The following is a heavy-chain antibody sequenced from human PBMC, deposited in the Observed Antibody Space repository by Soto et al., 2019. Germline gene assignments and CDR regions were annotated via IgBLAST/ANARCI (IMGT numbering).Heavy chain of an antibody. D-gene: IGHD4-17*01. CDR3: ARHHVFSGDRQKPRFFFDY. CDR2: IYYSGST. CDR1: GGSISSSSYY. V-gene: IGHV4-39*01. Sequence: QLQLQESGPGLVKPSETLSLTCTVSGGSISSSSYYWGWIRQPPGKGLGWIGSIYYSGSTYYNPSLKSRVTISVDTSKNQFSLKLSSVTAADTAVYYCARHHVFSGDRQKPRFFFDYWGQGTLVTVSS. J-gene: IGHJ4*02.